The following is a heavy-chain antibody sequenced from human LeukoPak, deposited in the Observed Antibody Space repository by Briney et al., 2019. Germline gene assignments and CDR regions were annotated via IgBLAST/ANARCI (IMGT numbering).Heavy chain of an antibody. D-gene: IGHD1-26*01. Sequence: SETLSLTCTVSGDSISSYYWSWIRQPPGKGLEWIGTIYHSGSTYYNPSLKSRVTMSVDTSKNQFSLKLSSVTAADAAVYYCARVALWDLPNPFDFWGQGTMVAVSS. J-gene: IGHJ3*01. CDR3: ARVALWDLPNPFDF. CDR2: IYHSGST. CDR1: GDSISSYY. V-gene: IGHV4-59*04.